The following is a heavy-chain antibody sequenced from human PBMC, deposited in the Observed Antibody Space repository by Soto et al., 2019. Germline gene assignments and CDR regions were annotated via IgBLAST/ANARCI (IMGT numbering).Heavy chain of an antibody. D-gene: IGHD3-10*01. J-gene: IGHJ5*02. Sequence: PGGSLRLSCGASGFPFSSTDITWVRQAPGKGLEWVSTIDGSGGTTYYADSVKGRFTISRDNSINTVFLQMNSLRADDTALYFCAKNSGWFNTWGQGALVTVSS. V-gene: IGHV3-23*01. CDR1: GFPFSSTD. CDR2: IDGSGGTT. CDR3: AKNSGWFNT.